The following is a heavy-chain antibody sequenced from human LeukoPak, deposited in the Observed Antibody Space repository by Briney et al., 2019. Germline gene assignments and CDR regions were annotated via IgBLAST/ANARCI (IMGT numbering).Heavy chain of an antibody. D-gene: IGHD6-13*01. CDR3: AKDADIAAAAYYFDY. CDR2: ISGSGGST. J-gene: IGHJ4*02. V-gene: IGHV3-23*01. Sequence: GGSLRLSCAASGFTFDDYGMSWVRQAPGKGLEWVSAISGSGGSTYYADSVKGRFTISRDNSKNTLYLQMNSLRAEDTAVYYCAKDADIAAAAYYFDYWGQGTLVTVSS. CDR1: GFTFDDYG.